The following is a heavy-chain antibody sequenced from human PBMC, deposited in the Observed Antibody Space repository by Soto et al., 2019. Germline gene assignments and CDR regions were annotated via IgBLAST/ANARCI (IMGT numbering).Heavy chain of an antibody. CDR1: GDSVPSNRAA. J-gene: IGHJ4*02. Sequence: QLQLPQAGPGLVKPSQTLSITCAISGDSVPSNRAAWGRVRPAPSRGLEWLGRTYYRSRWYNEYTLSMKSRITINPDTSRNQFSLQLDSVTPEDTAVYYCARETDWVFDFWGQGTLVTVSS. CDR3: ARETDWVFDF. V-gene: IGHV6-1*01. D-gene: IGHD2-21*01. CDR2: TYYRSRWYN.